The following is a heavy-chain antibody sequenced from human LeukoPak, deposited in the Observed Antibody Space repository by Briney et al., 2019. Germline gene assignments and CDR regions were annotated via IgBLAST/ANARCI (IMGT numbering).Heavy chain of an antibody. V-gene: IGHV4-59*08. D-gene: IGHD6-13*01. CDR3: ARRGSSWSYFDF. CDR2: IHHSGST. J-gene: IGHJ4*02. Sequence: SETLSLTCTVSGGSISSDSWSRIRQPPGRGLEWIAYIHHSGSTNYNPSLKSRVTISVDTSKSQFSLKLSSVTAADTAVYYCARRGSSWSYFDFWGQGTLVTVSS. CDR1: GGSISSDS.